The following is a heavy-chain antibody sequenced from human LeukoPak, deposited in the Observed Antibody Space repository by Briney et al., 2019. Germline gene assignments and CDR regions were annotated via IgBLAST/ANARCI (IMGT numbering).Heavy chain of an antibody. CDR1: GGTFSSYA. V-gene: IGHV1-69*04. CDR3: ARESVVVVPAATSPRYYYYGMDV. J-gene: IGHJ6*02. D-gene: IGHD2-2*01. Sequence: ASVKVSCKASGGTFSSYAISWVRQAPGQGLEWMGRIIPILGIANYAQKFQGRVTITADKSTSTAYMELSSLRSEDTAVYYCARESVVVVPAATSPRYYYYGMDVWGQGTTVTVSS. CDR2: IIPILGIA.